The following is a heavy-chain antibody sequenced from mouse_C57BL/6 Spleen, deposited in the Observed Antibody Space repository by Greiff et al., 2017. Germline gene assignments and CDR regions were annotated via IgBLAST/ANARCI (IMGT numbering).Heavy chain of an antibody. J-gene: IGHJ1*03. CDR3: ARRRENWYFDV. CDR2: INPNNGGT. V-gene: IGHV1-22*01. Sequence: EVQLQQSGPELVKPGASVKMSCKASGYTFTDSNMHWVKQSHGKSLEWIGYINPNNGGTSSNQKFKGKATLTVNKSSSPAYMELRSLTSEASAVYYCARRRENWYFDVWGTGTTVTVSS. CDR1: GYTFTDSN.